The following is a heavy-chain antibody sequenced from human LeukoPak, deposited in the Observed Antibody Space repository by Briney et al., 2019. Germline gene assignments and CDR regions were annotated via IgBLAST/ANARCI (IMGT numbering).Heavy chain of an antibody. CDR2: ISSSSSTI. V-gene: IGHV3-48*04. CDR3: AKDRARIAARGGYYFDY. Sequence: GGSLRLSCAASGFTFSSYSMNWVRQAPGKGLEWVSYISSSSSTIYYADSVKGRFTISRDNAKNSLYLQMNSLRAEDTAVYYCAKDRARIAARGGYYFDYWGQGTLVTVSS. CDR1: GFTFSSYS. D-gene: IGHD6-6*01. J-gene: IGHJ4*02.